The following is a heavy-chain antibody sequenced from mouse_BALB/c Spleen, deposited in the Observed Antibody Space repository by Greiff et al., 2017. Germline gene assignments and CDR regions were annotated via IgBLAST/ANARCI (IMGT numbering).Heavy chain of an antibody. J-gene: IGHJ3*01. D-gene: IGHD2-4*01. V-gene: IGHV14-3*02. CDR1: GFNIKDTY. CDR3: ARDYDDVSWFAY. CDR2: IDPANGNT. Sequence: EVQRVESGAELVKPGASVKLSCTASGFNIKDTYMHWVKQRPEQGLEWIGRIDPANGNTKYDPKFQGKATITADTSSNTAYLQLSSLTSEDTAVYYCARDYDDVSWFAYWGQGTLVTVSA.